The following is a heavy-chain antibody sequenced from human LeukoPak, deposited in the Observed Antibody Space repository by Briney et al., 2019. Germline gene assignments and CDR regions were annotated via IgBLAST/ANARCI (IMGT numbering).Heavy chain of an antibody. CDR3: ARVSPSSGWNYGMDV. CDR1: GGTFSSYA. J-gene: IGHJ6*02. V-gene: IGHV1-2*06. CDR2: INPNSGGT. D-gene: IGHD6-19*01. Sequence: VASVKVSCKASGGTFSSYAISWVRQAPGQGLEWMGRINPNSGGTNYAQKFQGRVTMTRDTSISTAYMELSRLRSDDTAVYYCARVSPSSGWNYGMDVWGQGTTVTVSS.